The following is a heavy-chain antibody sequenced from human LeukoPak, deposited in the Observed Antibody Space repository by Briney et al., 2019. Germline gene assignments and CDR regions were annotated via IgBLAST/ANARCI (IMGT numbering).Heavy chain of an antibody. J-gene: IGHJ4*02. V-gene: IGHV3-9*01. CDR2: ISWSGGRM. CDR3: AKDLGGSATTV. D-gene: IGHD2-2*01. CDR1: GFNFDDYA. Sequence: GRSLRLSCAASGFNFDDYAMHWVRQAPGKGLEWVSSISWSGGRMGYADAVKGRFTISRDNAKNSLFLQMNSLRVEDTALYYCAKDLGGSATTVWGQGTLVTVSS.